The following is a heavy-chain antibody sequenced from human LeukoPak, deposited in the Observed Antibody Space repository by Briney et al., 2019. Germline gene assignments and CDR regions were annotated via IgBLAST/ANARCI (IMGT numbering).Heavy chain of an antibody. D-gene: IGHD4-11*01. J-gene: IGHJ5*02. CDR3: AMVATVTTAWFDP. CDR2: INSDGSST. Sequence: GGSLRLSCAASGFTFSSYWMHWVRQAPGKGLVWVSRINSDGSSTSYADSVKGRFTISRDNPKNTLYLQMNSLRAEDTAVYYCAMVATVTTAWFDPWGQGTLVTVSS. CDR1: GFTFSSYW. V-gene: IGHV3-74*01.